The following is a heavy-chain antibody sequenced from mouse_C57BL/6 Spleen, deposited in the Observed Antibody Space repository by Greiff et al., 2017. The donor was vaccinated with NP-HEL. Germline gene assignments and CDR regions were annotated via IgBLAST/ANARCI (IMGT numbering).Heavy chain of an antibody. CDR3: ARSVITTVGGYFDY. J-gene: IGHJ2*01. CDR2: IDPSDSYT. CDR1: GYTFTSYW. D-gene: IGHD1-1*01. Sequence: QVQLQQPGAELVKPGASVKLSCKASGYTFTSYWMQWVKQRPGQGLEWIGEIDPSDSYTNYNQKFKGKATLTVDTSSSTAYMQLSSLTSEDSAVYYCARSVITTVGGYFDYWGQGTTLTVSS. V-gene: IGHV1-50*01.